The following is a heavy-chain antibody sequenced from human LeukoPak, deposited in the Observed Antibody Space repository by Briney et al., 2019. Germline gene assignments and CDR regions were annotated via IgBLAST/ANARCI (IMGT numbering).Heavy chain of an antibody. D-gene: IGHD6-19*01. CDR2: INKDGSKK. V-gene: IGHV3-7*01. J-gene: IGHJ3*02. Sequence: GGSLRLSCASSGFTFSNDWMTWVRQAQGKGLEWVANINKDGSKKNYVDSVKGRFTISRDNSKNSLFLQMNSLRAEDTAIYYCARDTSPSSSSSYFDAFDMWGQGAMVTVSS. CDR3: ARDTSPSSSSSYFDAFDM. CDR1: GFTFSNDW.